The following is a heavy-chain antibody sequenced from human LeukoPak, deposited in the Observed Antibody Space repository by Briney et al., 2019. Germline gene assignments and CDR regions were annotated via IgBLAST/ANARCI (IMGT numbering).Heavy chain of an antibody. D-gene: IGHD6-19*01. J-gene: IGHJ4*02. CDR1: GFTFSNYD. CDR2: ISYYGSKK. CDR3: AKSRLPYGSASYVRD. V-gene: IGHV3-30*18. Sequence: GGSLRLSCEASGFTFSNYDMHWVRQGPGKGLEWLAVISYYGSKKDYADSVKGRFTISRDDPENTLYLQMNSLRAEDTAVYYCAKSRLPYGSASYVRDWGQGTLVTVSS.